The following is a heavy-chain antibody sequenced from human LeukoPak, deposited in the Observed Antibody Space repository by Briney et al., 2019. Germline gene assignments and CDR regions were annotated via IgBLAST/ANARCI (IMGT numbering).Heavy chain of an antibody. Sequence: GGSLRLSCAASGFTFSSYWMHWVRRAPGKGLVWVSRINSDGSSTSYADSVKGRFTISRDNAKNTLYLQMNSLRAEDTAVYYCARKPWFGELGPDYYYGMDVWGKGTTVTVSS. J-gene: IGHJ6*04. D-gene: IGHD3-10*01. CDR1: GFTFSSYW. V-gene: IGHV3-74*01. CDR3: ARKPWFGELGPDYYYGMDV. CDR2: INSDGSST.